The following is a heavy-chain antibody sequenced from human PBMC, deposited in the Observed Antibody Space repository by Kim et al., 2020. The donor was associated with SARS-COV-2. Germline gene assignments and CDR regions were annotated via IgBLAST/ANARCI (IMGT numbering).Heavy chain of an antibody. CDR3: ARDRGGADAFDI. Sequence: SETLSLTCTVSGGSSSSYYWSGIRQPAGKGLEWIGRIYTSGSTNYNPSLKSRVPMSVDTYKNQFSLKLSSVTAADTAVYYCARDRGGADAFDIWGQGTMVTVSS. CDR2: IYTSGST. J-gene: IGHJ3*02. D-gene: IGHD3-16*01. V-gene: IGHV4-4*07. CDR1: GGSSSSYY.